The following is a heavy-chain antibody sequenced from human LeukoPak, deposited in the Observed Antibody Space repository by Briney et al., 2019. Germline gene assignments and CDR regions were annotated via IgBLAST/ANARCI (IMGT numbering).Heavy chain of an antibody. V-gene: IGHV1-69*13. CDR3: ATGPDWDYYFDY. D-gene: IGHD1-7*01. CDR1: GGTFSSYA. J-gene: IGHJ4*02. CDR2: IIPIFGTA. Sequence: EASVTVSCKASGGTFSSYAISWVRQAPGQGLEWMGGIIPIFGTANYAQKFQGRVTITADESTSTAYMELSSPRSEDTAVYYCATGPDWDYYFDYWGQGTLVTVSS.